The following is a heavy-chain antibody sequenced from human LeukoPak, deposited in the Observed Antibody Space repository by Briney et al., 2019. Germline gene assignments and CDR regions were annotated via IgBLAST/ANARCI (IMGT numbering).Heavy chain of an antibody. V-gene: IGHV3-53*01. CDR2: IYSGGST. CDR1: GFTVSSNY. D-gene: IGHD3-10*01. CDR3: ARDSGYGSGNFDY. J-gene: IGHJ4*02. Sequence: GGSLRLSCAASGFTVSSNYMTWVRQAPGKGLEWVSVIYSGGSTYYADSVKGRFTISRDNSKNTLYLQMNSLRAEDTAVYYCARDSGYGSGNFDYWGQGTLVTVSS.